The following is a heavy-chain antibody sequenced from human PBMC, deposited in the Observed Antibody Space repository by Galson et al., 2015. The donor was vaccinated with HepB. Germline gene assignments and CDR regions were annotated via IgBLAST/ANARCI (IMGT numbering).Heavy chain of an antibody. CDR1: GGSFSGNY. Sequence: ETLSLTCAVYGGSFSGNYWSWIRQPPGKGLEWIGEINHSGSTTYNPSLKSRVTISVDTSKNQLSLKLSSVTAADTAMYYCASGQSGKGGIPPWFDPWGQGTLVTVSS. CDR2: INHSGST. CDR3: ASGQSGKGGIPPWFDP. J-gene: IGHJ5*02. V-gene: IGHV4-34*01. D-gene: IGHD2-15*01.